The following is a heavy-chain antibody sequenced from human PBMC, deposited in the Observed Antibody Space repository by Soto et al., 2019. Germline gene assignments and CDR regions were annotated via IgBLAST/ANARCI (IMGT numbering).Heavy chain of an antibody. CDR2: IYNSGNT. CDR3: ARSGGVVVATRYLNWFDP. J-gene: IGHJ5*02. D-gene: IGHD2-15*01. CDR1: GGSISSGFYS. Sequence: PSETLSLTCAVSGGSISSGFYSWSWIRQPPGQGLEWIGYIYNSGNTYYNPSLMSRVTISVDRSQNHFSLKLSSVTAADTAVYYCARSGGVVVATRYLNWFDPWGQGTLVTVAS. V-gene: IGHV4-30-2*02.